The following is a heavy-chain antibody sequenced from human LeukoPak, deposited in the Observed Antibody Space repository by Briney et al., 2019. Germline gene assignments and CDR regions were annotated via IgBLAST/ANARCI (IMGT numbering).Heavy chain of an antibody. D-gene: IGHD3-3*01. V-gene: IGHV3-30*04. CDR3: ARDFTPEWFDIH. CDR1: GLAFSSYS. J-gene: IGHJ4*02. Sequence: GGSLRLSCVASGLAFSSYSMHWVRQAPGKGLEWVGVISYDGSDEYCTDSVKGRFTISRDNSKNTVYLQMNSLRADDTAVYYCARDFTPEWFDIHWGQGTLVTVS. CDR2: ISYDGSDE.